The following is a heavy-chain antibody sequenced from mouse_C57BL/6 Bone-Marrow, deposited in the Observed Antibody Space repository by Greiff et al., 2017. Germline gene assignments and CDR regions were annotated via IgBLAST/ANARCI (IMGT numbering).Heavy chain of an antibody. Sequence: VQLQQSGAELVRPGASVKLSCTASGFNIKDDYMHWVKQRPEQGLEWIGWIDPENGDTEYASKFQGKATITADTSSNPAYLQLSSLTSEDTAVYYCTTEGNYDAMDYWGQGTSVTVSS. V-gene: IGHV14-4*01. CDR1: GFNIKDDY. D-gene: IGHD2-1*01. J-gene: IGHJ4*01. CDR2: IDPENGDT. CDR3: TTEGNYDAMDY.